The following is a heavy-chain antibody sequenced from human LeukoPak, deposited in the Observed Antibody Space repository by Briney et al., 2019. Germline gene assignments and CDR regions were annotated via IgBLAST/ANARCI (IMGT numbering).Heavy chain of an antibody. D-gene: IGHD5-18*01. V-gene: IGHV3-30-3*01. CDR2: ISYDGSNK. CDR3: ARKKAGDGYGDAFDI. Sequence: GGSLRLSCAASGFTFSSYAMHWVRQAPGKGLEWVAVISYDGSNKYYADSVKGRFTISRDNSKNTLYLQMNSLRAEDTAVYYCARKKAGDGYGDAFDIWGQGTMVTVSS. J-gene: IGHJ3*02. CDR1: GFTFSSYA.